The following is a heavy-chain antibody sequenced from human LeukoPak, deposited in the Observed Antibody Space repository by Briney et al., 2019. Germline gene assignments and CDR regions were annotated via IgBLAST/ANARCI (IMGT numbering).Heavy chain of an antibody. CDR2: IKHSGST. J-gene: IGHJ4*02. V-gene: IGHV4-34*01. CDR3: ARGRYSDY. CDR1: GGSFSGYY. Sequence: PSETLSLTCAVYGGSFSGYYWSWVRQPPGKGREWIAEIKHSGSTNSNPSLKSRVTISVDTSKNQFSLKLSSVTAADTAVYYCARGRYSDYWGQGTLVTVSS.